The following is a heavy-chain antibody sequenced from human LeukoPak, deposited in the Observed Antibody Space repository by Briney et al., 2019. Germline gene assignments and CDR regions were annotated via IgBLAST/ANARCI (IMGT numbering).Heavy chain of an antibody. CDR1: GYTLTELS. CDR3: ATATVVTSLGVPDPYYFDY. D-gene: IGHD4-23*01. CDR2: FDPEDGET. V-gene: IGHV1-24*01. Sequence: GASVKVSCKVSGYTLTELSMHWVRQAPGKGLEWMGGFDPEDGETIYAQKFQGRVTMTEDTSTDTAYMELSSLRSEDTAVYYCATATVVTSLGVPDPYYFDYWGQGTLVTVSS. J-gene: IGHJ4*02.